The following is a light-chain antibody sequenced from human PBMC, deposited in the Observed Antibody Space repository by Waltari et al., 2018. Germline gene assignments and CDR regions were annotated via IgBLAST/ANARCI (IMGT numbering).Light chain of an antibody. CDR2: ASS. V-gene: IGKV1-8*01. CDR3: QQYYSYPVT. J-gene: IGKJ1*01. Sequence: AIRLTQSPSSIAASTGDRVTITCRASQGVGSYLAWYQQKSGRAPKLLLYASSSLEAEVPSRFGGSGSGTDFTLTISCLQSEDFASYFCQQYYSYPVTLGQGTRV. CDR1: QGVGSY.